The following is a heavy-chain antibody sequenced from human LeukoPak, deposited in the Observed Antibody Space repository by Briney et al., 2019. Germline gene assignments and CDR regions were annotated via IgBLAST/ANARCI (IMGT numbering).Heavy chain of an antibody. CDR2: IYYSGGT. Sequence: SETLSLTCAVYGGSFSGYYWSWIRQPPGKGLEWIGYIYYSGGTYYNPSLKSRVTISVDTSKNQFSLKLSSVTAADTAVYYCARVVTYGSGSYYTFAFDYWGQGTLVTVSS. V-gene: IGHV4-34*09. CDR3: ARVVTYGSGSYYTFAFDY. D-gene: IGHD3-10*01. CDR1: GGSFSGYY. J-gene: IGHJ4*02.